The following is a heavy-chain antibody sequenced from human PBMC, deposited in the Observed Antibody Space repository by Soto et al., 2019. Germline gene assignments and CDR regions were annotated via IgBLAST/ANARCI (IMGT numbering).Heavy chain of an antibody. CDR3: ARESSSPNYFYYGMDV. V-gene: IGHV1-69*01. Sequence: QVQLVQSGAEVKKPGSSVTVSCTASGGTFSSYAVSWVRQAPGQGLEWMGVVIPKASQPEYAPKFQGRVTITADYSTAYMEVSSLTSDDTAVYYCARESSSPNYFYYGMDVWGQGTTVIVSS. CDR2: VIPKASQP. D-gene: IGHD6-6*01. J-gene: IGHJ6*02. CDR1: GGTFSSYA.